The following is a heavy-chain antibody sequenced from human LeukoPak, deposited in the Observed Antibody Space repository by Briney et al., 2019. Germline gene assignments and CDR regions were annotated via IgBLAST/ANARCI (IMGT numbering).Heavy chain of an antibody. CDR1: GGSISSGGYY. D-gene: IGHD3-10*01. Sequence: SQTLSLTCTVSGGSISSGGYYWSWIRQHPGKGLEWIGYIYYSGSTYYNPSLKSRVTISIDTSKNQFSLKLSSVTAADTAVYYCASTVRVITMVRGVISPTNWFDPWGQGTLVTVSS. V-gene: IGHV4-31*03. CDR2: IYYSGST. CDR3: ASTVRVITMVRGVISPTNWFDP. J-gene: IGHJ5*02.